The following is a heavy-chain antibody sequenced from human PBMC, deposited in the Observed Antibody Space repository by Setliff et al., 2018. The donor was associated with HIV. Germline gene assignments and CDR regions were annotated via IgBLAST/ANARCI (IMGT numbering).Heavy chain of an antibody. CDR2: IYPGDSDT. CDR3: VTHTLNNAFDI. V-gene: IGHV5-51*01. J-gene: IGHJ3*02. CDR1: GYGFSSYW. Sequence: RGESLKISCKGSGYGFSSYWIGWVRQMPGEGLEWMGLIYPGDSDTRYNPSFQGQATISADQSITSAYLQWSSLRPSDTAIYYCVTHTLNNAFDIWGLGTMVTVSS.